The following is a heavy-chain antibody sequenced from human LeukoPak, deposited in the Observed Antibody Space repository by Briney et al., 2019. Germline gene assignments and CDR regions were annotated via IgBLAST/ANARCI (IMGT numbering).Heavy chain of an antibody. D-gene: IGHD4-17*01. J-gene: IGHJ4*02. CDR3: ARNFYGDYAPYYFDY. CDR1: GFTFSSYS. Sequence: GGSLRLSCAASGFTFSSYSMNWVRQAPGKGLEWVSSISSSSSYIYYAGSVKGRFTISRDNAKNSLYLQMNSLRAEDTAVFYCARNFYGDYAPYYFDYWGQGTLVTVSS. V-gene: IGHV3-21*04. CDR2: ISSSSSYI.